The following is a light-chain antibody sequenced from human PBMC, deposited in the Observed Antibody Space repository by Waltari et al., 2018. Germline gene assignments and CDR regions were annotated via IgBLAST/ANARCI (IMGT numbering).Light chain of an antibody. CDR1: TSNIGSYP. J-gene: IGLJ3*02. CDR2: RND. V-gene: IGLV1-47*01. CDR3: AAWDDSLTAWL. Sequence: QSGLTQSPSVSGTPGQRVTISCSGSTSNIGSYPVYWYQQLPGAAPKLLIYRNDQRPSGVPDRFSGSKSVTSASLAISGLRSEDEAFYYCAAWDDSLTAWLFGGGTKLTVL.